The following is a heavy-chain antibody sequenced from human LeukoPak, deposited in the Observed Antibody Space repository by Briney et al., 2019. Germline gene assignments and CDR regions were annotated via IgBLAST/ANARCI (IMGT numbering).Heavy chain of an antibody. Sequence: SETLSLTCTVSGGSISSYYWSWIRQAPGKGLEWIGYLHYSGITNYNPSLKSRVTISVDTSKNQFSLKLSSVTAADTAIYYCARDRAEVTTPGSHLDYWGQGSLVTVSS. CDR2: LHYSGIT. D-gene: IGHD1-1*01. V-gene: IGHV4-59*13. CDR1: GGSISSYY. J-gene: IGHJ4*02. CDR3: ARDRAEVTTPGSHLDY.